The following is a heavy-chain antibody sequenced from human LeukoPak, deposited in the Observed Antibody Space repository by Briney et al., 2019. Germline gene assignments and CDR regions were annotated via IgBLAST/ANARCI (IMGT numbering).Heavy chain of an antibody. CDR2: INWNGGST. CDR3: AREVLSSSWYKSSWFDS. Sequence: GGSLRLSCAASGFTFSSYEMNWVRQAPGKGLEWVSGINWNGGSTGYADSVKGRFTISRDNAKNSLYLQMNSLRAEDTALYYCAREVLSSSWYKSSWFDSWGQGTLVTVSS. J-gene: IGHJ5*01. V-gene: IGHV3-20*04. D-gene: IGHD6-13*01. CDR1: GFTFSSYE.